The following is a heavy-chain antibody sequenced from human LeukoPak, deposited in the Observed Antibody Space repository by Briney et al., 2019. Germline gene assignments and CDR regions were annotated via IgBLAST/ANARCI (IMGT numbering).Heavy chain of an antibody. D-gene: IGHD1-26*01. Sequence: GGSLRLSCAASGFTFSNYAMSWVRQAPGKGLEWVSAISGSGGSTYYADSVKGRFTISRDHSKNTLYLQMNSLRAVDTAVYYCAKDASGSYYAAFDYWGQGTLVTVSS. J-gene: IGHJ4*02. CDR3: AKDASGSYYAAFDY. CDR2: ISGSGGST. CDR1: GFTFSNYA. V-gene: IGHV3-23*01.